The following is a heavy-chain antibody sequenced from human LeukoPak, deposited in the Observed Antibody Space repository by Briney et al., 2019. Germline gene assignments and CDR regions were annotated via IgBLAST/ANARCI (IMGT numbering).Heavy chain of an antibody. J-gene: IGHJ4*02. Sequence: SETLSLTCTVSGGSISSSNWWSWVRQPPGKGLEWIGEIYHSGSTNYNPSLKSRVTISADTSKNQFSLKLSSVTAADTAVYYCARLVGATTPDYWGQGTLVTVSS. D-gene: IGHD1-26*01. CDR2: IYHSGST. CDR3: ARLVGATTPDY. V-gene: IGHV4-4*02. CDR1: GGSISSSNW.